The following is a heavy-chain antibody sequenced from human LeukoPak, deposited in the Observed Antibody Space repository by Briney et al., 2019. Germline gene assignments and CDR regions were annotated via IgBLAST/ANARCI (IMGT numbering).Heavy chain of an antibody. CDR3: ARDKLGWLRSDYYYYGMDV. CDR2: INPNSGGT. CDR1: GGTFSSYA. D-gene: IGHD5-12*01. V-gene: IGHV1-2*02. J-gene: IGHJ6*02. Sequence: EASVKVSCKASGGTFSSYAISWVRQAPGQGLEWMGWINPNSGGTNYAQKFQGRVTMTRDTSISTAYMELSRLRSDDTAVYYCARDKLGWLRSDYYYYGMDVWGQGTTVTVSS.